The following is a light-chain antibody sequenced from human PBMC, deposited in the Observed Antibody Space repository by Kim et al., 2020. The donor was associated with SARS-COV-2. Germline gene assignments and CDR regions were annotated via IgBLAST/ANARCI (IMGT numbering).Light chain of an antibody. J-gene: IGLJ2*01. CDR1: NTGSKS. Sequence: SYELTQPPSVSVAPGKTARITCGGNNTGSKSVNWYQQKTGQAPVLVIYYDSDRPSGIPERFSGSNSGNTATLTISKVEAGDEADDYCQVWDSSSDQWVFGGGTQLTVL. V-gene: IGLV3-21*04. CDR3: QVWDSSSDQWV. CDR2: YDS.